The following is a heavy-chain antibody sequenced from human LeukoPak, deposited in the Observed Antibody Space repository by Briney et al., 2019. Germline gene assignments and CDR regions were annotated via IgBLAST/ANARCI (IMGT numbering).Heavy chain of an antibody. Sequence: SETLSLTCTVSGGSISSYFWSWIRQPPGKGLEWIGYIYYSGSTNYNPSLKSRVTISVDTSKNQFSLKLSSVTAADTAVYYCARGWYYFDYWGQGTLVTVSS. CDR2: IYYSGST. J-gene: IGHJ4*02. V-gene: IGHV4-59*01. CDR1: GGSISSYF. CDR3: ARGWYYFDY. D-gene: IGHD2-15*01.